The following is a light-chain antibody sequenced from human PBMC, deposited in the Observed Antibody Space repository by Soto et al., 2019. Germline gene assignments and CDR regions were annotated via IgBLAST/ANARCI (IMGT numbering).Light chain of an antibody. J-gene: IGLJ2*01. V-gene: IGLV2-8*01. CDR2: EVN. CDR1: SSDVGGYNY. CDR3: SSYAGNKGATV. Sequence: QSALTQPPSASGSPGQSVTISCTGTSSDVGGYNYVSWYQQHPGKAPKLMIYEVNKRPSGLPDRFSGSKSGNTASLTVSGLQAEDEADYYCSSYAGNKGATVFGGGTKLTVL.